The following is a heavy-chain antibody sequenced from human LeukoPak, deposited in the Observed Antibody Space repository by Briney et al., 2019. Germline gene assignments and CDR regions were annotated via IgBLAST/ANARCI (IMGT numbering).Heavy chain of an antibody. V-gene: IGHV3-48*03. D-gene: IGHD6-19*01. CDR2: ISSSGSTI. Sequence: GGSLRLSCAASGFTFSSYEMNWVRQAPGKGLEWVSYISSSGSTIYYADSVKGRFTISRDNAKNTLYLQMNSLRAEDTAVYYCARGAQQWPSNYLYYFDYWGQGTLVTVSS. CDR1: GFTFSSYE. CDR3: ARGAQQWPSNYLYYFDY. J-gene: IGHJ4*02.